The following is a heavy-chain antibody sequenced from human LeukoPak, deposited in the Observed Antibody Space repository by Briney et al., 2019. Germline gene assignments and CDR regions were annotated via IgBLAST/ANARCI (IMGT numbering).Heavy chain of an antibody. J-gene: IGHJ4*02. CDR2: FHTRGST. Sequence: SETLSLTCTVSRGSISSGNYYWSWIRQPAGKGLEWVGRFHTRGSTNYNPSLKSRVIISVDTSKNQFSLKLSSVTAADTAVYYCARDNGEGLRSGTFDYWGQGTLVTVSS. V-gene: IGHV4-61*02. D-gene: IGHD5-12*01. CDR1: RGSISSGNYY. CDR3: ARDNGEGLRSGTFDY.